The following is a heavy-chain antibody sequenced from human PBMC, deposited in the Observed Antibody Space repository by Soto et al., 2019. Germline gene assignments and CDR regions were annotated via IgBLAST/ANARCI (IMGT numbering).Heavy chain of an antibody. Sequence: PGGSLRLSCAASGFTFSSYSMNWVRQAPGKGLEWVSSISSSSSYIYYADSVKGRFTISRDNAKNSLYLQMNSLRAEDTAVYYCARGRTFPIVVVTAGSWFDPWGQGTLVTVSS. CDR2: ISSSSSYI. V-gene: IGHV3-21*01. CDR1: GFTFSSYS. D-gene: IGHD2-21*02. CDR3: ARGRTFPIVVVTAGSWFDP. J-gene: IGHJ5*02.